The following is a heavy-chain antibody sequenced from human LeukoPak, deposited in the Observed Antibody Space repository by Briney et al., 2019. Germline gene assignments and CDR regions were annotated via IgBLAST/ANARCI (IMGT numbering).Heavy chain of an antibody. CDR3: ASKLTSGY. Sequence: GGSLRLSCVVSGFTVTSNYMSWVRQAPGKGLEWVSVIYSGGTTNYADSMKGRFTVYRDNSKNTLHLQMNTLRAEDTAVYYCASKLTSGYWGQGTLVTVSS. CDR2: IYSGGTT. CDR1: GFTVTSNY. V-gene: IGHV3-66*01. D-gene: IGHD4-17*01. J-gene: IGHJ4*02.